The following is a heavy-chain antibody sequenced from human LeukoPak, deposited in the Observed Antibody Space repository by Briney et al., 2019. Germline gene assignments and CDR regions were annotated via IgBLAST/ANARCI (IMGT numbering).Heavy chain of an antibody. CDR2: IAYDARNN. D-gene: IGHD5-12*01. CDR3: AREIVATIGFDY. CDR1: AFTFSRSA. V-gene: IGHV3-30*04. J-gene: IGHJ4*02. Sequence: GGSLRLSCAASAFTFSRSAMHCVRQAPGKGLEWVAVIAYDARNNYYADSVKSRFTISRDNSKSTLYLQMNSLRPEDTAVYYCAREIVATIGFDYWGQGTLVTVSS.